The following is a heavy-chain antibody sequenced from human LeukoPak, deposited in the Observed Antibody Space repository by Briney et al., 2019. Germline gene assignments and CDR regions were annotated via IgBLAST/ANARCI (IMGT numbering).Heavy chain of an antibody. CDR1: GGTFTSYA. D-gene: IGHD2-2*01. CDR3: ARGEDCSSTSCYSEVNNWFDP. CDR2: IIPIFGTA. J-gene: IGHJ5*02. V-gene: IGHV1-69*13. Sequence: SVKVSCTASGGTFTSYAISWVRQAPGQGLEWMGGIIPIFGTANYAQKFQGRVTITADESTSTAYMELSSLRSEDTAVYYCARGEDCSSTSCYSEVNNWFDPWGQGTLVTVSS.